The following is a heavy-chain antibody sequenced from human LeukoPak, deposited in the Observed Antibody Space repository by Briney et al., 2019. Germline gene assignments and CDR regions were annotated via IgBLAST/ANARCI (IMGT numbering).Heavy chain of an antibody. D-gene: IGHD1-26*01. V-gene: IGHV1-46*01. J-gene: IGHJ4*02. Sequence: ASVKVSFKASGYTFTSYYMHWMRQAPGQGLEWMGIINPSGGSTNYAQKFQGRVTVTRDTSTSTVYMELSSLTSEDTAVYYCARVGSYEYHSDYWGQGTLVTVSS. CDR1: GYTFTSYY. CDR3: ARVGSYEYHSDY. CDR2: INPSGGST.